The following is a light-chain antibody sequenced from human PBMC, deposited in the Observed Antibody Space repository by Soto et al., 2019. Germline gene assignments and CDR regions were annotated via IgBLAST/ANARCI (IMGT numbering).Light chain of an antibody. CDR3: QQANSFQIT. CDR1: QDIGSW. V-gene: IGKV1-12*01. Sequence: DIPMTQSPSSVSASVGDRVTITCRASQDIGSWLAWYQQKPGKAPKLLIYAASSLPSGVPSRFSVGGSGTDFTLTISSLQPEDYATYYCQQANSFQITFSQGKRPEI. CDR2: AAS. J-gene: IGKJ5*01.